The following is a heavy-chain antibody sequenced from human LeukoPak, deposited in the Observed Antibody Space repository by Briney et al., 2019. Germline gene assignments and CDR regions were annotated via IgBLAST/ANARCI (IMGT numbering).Heavy chain of an antibody. Sequence: SETLSLTCTVSGGSISSYYWSWIRQPPGKGLEWVGYIYYSGSTNYNPSLKSRVTISVDTSKNQFSLKLSSVTAADTAVYYCAKAGDFELGSPRSAFDYWGQGTLVTVSS. V-gene: IGHV4-59*08. D-gene: IGHD7-27*01. J-gene: IGHJ4*02. CDR3: AKAGDFELGSPRSAFDY. CDR1: GGSISSYY. CDR2: IYYSGST.